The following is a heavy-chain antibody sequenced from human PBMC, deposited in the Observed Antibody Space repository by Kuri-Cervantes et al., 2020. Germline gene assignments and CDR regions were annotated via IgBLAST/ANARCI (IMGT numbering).Heavy chain of an antibody. CDR3: AKAHTSGIDYDSSGYYRDWYFDL. D-gene: IGHD3-22*01. J-gene: IGHJ2*01. CDR1: GFTFSDYY. Sequence: GGSLRLSCAASGFTFSDYYMSWIRQAPGKGLEWVSYISSSGSTIYYADTVKGRFTISRDNAKNSLYLQMNSLRAEDTAVYYCAKAHTSGIDYDSSGYYRDWYFDLWGRGTLVTVSS. CDR2: ISSSGSTI. V-gene: IGHV3-11*01.